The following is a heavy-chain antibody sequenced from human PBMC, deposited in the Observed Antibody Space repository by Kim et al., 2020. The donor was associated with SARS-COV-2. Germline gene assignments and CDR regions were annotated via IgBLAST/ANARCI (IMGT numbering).Heavy chain of an antibody. V-gene: IGHV3-7*01. CDR1: GFTFSNYW. J-gene: IGHJ4*02. Sequence: GGSLRLSCAASGFTFSNYWMHCVRQAPGKGLVWVSHINRDGSGTSYADSVKGRFTISRDNAKNSLYLQMNRLRAEDTAVYYCARGGVRNCYYPDYWGQGTPVTVSP. D-gene: IGHD2-21*02. CDR2: INRDGSGT. CDR3: ARGGVRNCYYPDY.